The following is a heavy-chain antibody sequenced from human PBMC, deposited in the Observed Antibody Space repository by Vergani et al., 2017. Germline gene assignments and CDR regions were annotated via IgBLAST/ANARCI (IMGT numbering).Heavy chain of an antibody. D-gene: IGHD3-10*01. V-gene: IGHV1-69*08. CDR1: GGTFSSYT. J-gene: IGHJ6*02. CDR2: ISPILGIA. Sequence: QVQLVQSGAEVKKPGSSVKVSCKASGGTFSSYTISWVRQAPGQGLEWMGRISPILGIANYAQKFQGRVTITADKSTSTAYMELSSLRSEDTAVYYCARDQSITMVRGVVYGMDVWGQGTTVTVSS. CDR3: ARDQSITMVRGVVYGMDV.